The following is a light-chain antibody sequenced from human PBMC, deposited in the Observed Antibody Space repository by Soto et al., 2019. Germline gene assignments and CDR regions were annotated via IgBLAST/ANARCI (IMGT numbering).Light chain of an antibody. CDR1: QDMRTH. V-gene: IGKV1-16*02. Sequence: DIQMTQSPSLLSASVGDRVTITCRASQDMRTHLAWFQQRPGKVPKSLIYDTSSLQSGVPYKFSGSGSGTDFTLTISILQPEDFATYYCQQYHSYPIPVGPGTRLELK. J-gene: IGKJ5*01. CDR2: DTS. CDR3: QQYHSYPIP.